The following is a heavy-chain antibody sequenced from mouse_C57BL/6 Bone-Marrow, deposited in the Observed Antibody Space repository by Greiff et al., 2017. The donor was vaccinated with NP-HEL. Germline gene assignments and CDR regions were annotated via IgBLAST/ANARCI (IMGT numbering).Heavy chain of an antibody. V-gene: IGHV1-55*01. CDR1: GYTFTSYW. CDR3: ARREYYSNYVFAY. CDR2: IYPGSGST. Sequence: VQLQQPGAELVKPGASVKMSCKASGYTFTSYWITWVKQRPGQGLEWIGDIYPGSGSTNYNEKFKSKATLTVDTSSSTAYMQLSSLTSEDSAVYYCARREYYSNYVFAYWGQGTLVTVSA. D-gene: IGHD2-5*01. J-gene: IGHJ3*01.